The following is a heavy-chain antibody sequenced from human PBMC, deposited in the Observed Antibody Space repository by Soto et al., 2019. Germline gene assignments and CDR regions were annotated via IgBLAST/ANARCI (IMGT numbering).Heavy chain of an antibody. CDR1: GFTFSSYA. D-gene: IGHD6-19*01. CDR3: AKNPYSSGWYGGFDP. V-gene: IGHV3-23*01. CDR2: ISGSGGST. J-gene: IGHJ5*02. Sequence: VRLSCAACGFTFSSYAMSWVRQAPGKGLEWVSAISGSGGSTYYADSVKGRFTISRDNSKNTLYLQMNSLRAEDTAVYYCAKNPYSSGWYGGFDPWGQGTLVTVSS.